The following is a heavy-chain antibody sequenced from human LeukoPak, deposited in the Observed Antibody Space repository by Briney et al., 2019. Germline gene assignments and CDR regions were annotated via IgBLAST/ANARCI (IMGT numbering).Heavy chain of an antibody. D-gene: IGHD6-19*01. CDR3: ARHDIIAGAFGN. CDR1: GGSISSSSYY. CDR2: ISYSGST. Sequence: SETLSLTCTVSGGSISSSSYYWGWIRQPPGKGLEWIGSISYSGSTYYNPSLKSRVTISVDTSKNQFSLNLSSVTAADTAVYYCARHDIIAGAFGNWGQGTLVTVSS. V-gene: IGHV4-39*01. J-gene: IGHJ4*02.